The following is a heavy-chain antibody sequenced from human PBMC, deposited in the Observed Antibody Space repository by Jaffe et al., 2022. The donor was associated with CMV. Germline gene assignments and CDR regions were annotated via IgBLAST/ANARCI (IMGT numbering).Heavy chain of an antibody. CDR2: INPSGGST. CDR3: ARGAGEEVQQLTGGLFDY. V-gene: IGHV1-46*01. D-gene: IGHD6-13*01. CDR1: GYTFTSYY. J-gene: IGHJ4*02. Sequence: QVQLVQSGAEVKKPGASVKVSCKASGYTFTSYYMHWVRQAPGQGLEWMGIINPSGGSTSYAQKFQGRVTMTRDTSTSTVYMELSSLRSEDTAVYYCARGAGEEVQQLTGGLFDYWGQGTLVTVSS.